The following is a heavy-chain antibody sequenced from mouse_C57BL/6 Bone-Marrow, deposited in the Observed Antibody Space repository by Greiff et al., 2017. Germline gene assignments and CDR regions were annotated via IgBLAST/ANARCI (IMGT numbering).Heavy chain of an antibody. CDR3: ARDGYDRVAYYFDY. V-gene: IGHV1-76*01. CDR2: IYPGSGNT. D-gene: IGHD2-2*01. J-gene: IGHJ2*01. Sequence: VQLQQSGAELVRPGASVKLSCKASGYTFTDYYINWVKQRPGQGLEWIARIYPGSGNTYYNEKFKGKATLTAEKSSSTAYMQLSSLTSEDSAVYFCARDGYDRVAYYFDYWGQGTTLTVSS. CDR1: GYTFTDYY.